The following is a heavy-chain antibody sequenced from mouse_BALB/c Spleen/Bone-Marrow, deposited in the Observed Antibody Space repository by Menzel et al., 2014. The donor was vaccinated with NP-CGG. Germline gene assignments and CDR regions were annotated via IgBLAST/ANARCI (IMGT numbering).Heavy chain of an antibody. J-gene: IGHJ4*01. V-gene: IGHV4-2*02. CDR1: GFDFSSYW. Sequence: EVKLMESGGGLVQPGGSLNLSCAASGFDFSSYWMSWARQAPGKGQEWIGEINPGSSTINYTPSLKDKFIISRDNAKNTLYLQMSKVRSEDTALYYCARQTGTGAMDYWGQGTSVTVSS. D-gene: IGHD4-1*01. CDR2: INPGSSTI. CDR3: ARQTGTGAMDY.